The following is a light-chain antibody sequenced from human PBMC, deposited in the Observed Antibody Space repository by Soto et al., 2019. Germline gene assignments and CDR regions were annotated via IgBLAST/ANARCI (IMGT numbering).Light chain of an antibody. CDR2: YAS. J-gene: IGKJ2*01. CDR3: KQRSNWPPYT. Sequence: EIVLTQSPATLSLSPGERATLSFRASQSVSSYFAWYQQKPGQAPRLLIYYASNRATGIPARFSGSGSGTDFTLTISRLEPDDFVVYYCKQRSNWPPYTFGQGTKLEIK. CDR1: QSVSSY. V-gene: IGKV3-11*01.